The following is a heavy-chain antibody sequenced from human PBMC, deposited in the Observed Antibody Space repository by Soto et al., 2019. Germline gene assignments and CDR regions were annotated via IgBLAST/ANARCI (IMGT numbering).Heavy chain of an antibody. CDR1: GYTFRNYI. Sequence: QVQLVQSAGEVKKPGASAIVSCQASGYTFRNYIIAWLRQAPGQGLEWMGWISPYNGNTNYARQFRGRVTLTTDTPPSAAYLDLRNLGSDDAAPYYCARYCLGNACFSRHYYAMDFWGQGTRSPSP. J-gene: IGHJ6*02. CDR2: ISPYNGNT. D-gene: IGHD2-21*02. V-gene: IGHV1-18*01. CDR3: ARYCLGNACFSRHYYAMDF.